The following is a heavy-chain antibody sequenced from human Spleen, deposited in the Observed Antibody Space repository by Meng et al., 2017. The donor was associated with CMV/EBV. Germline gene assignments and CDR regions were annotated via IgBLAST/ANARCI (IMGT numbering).Heavy chain of an antibody. J-gene: IGHJ4*02. CDR3: AQGSNAYRSSWYAEAGDY. CDR2: ISGSGGST. D-gene: IGHD6-13*01. V-gene: IGHV3-23*01. CDR1: TFSSYA. Sequence: TFSSYAMSWVRQAPGKGLEWVSAISGSGGSTYYADSVKGRFTISRDNSKNTLYLQMKSLRADDTAMYYCAQGSNAYRSSWYAEAGDYWGQGTLVTVSS.